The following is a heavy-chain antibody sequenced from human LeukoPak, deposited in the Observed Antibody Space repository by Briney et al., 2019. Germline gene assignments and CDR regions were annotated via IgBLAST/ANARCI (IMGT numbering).Heavy chain of an antibody. J-gene: IGHJ4*02. CDR3: ARMGYSSGWYAEFDY. D-gene: IGHD6-19*01. V-gene: IGHV6-1*01. CDR1: GDSVSSNSAA. Sequence: SQTLSLTCAISGDSVSSNSAAWNWIRQSPSRGLEWLGRTYYRSKWYNDYAVSVKSRITINPVTSKNQFSPQLNSVTPEDTAVYYCARMGYSSGWYAEFDYWGQGTLVTVSS. CDR2: TYYRSKWYN.